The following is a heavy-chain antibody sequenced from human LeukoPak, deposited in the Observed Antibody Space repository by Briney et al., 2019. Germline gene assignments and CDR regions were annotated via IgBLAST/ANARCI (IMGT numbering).Heavy chain of an antibody. J-gene: IGHJ3*02. CDR1: GYTLTELS. CDR2: FDPEDGET. V-gene: IGHV1-24*01. D-gene: IGHD3-22*01. CDR3: ATRKFYYDSIGAFDI. Sequence: ASVKVSCKVSGYTLTELSMHWVRQAPGKGLEWMGGFDPEDGETIYAQKFQGRVTMTEDTSTDTAYMELSSLRSEDTGVYYCATRKFYYDSIGAFDIWGQGTMVTVSS.